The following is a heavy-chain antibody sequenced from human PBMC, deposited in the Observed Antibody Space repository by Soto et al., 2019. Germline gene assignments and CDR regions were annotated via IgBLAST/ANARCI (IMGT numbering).Heavy chain of an antibody. D-gene: IGHD5-12*01. CDR2: IIPIFDTV. Sequence: QVQLVQSGAEVKKPGSSVKVSCKASGGTFSNYPISWVRQAPGQGLEWMGGIIPIFDTVNYAQKFQGRVTITADESKSTAYMELSSLRSEDTAVYYCARGNHRWLQLWYFDLGGRGTLVTVSS. CDR3: ARGNHRWLQLWYFDL. V-gene: IGHV1-69*12. J-gene: IGHJ2*01. CDR1: GGTFSNYP.